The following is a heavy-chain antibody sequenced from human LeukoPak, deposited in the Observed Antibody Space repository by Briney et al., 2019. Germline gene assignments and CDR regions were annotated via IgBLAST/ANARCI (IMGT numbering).Heavy chain of an antibody. Sequence: ASVTVSCKASGYAFTSYAMNWVRQAPGQGLEWMGWINTNTGNPTYAQGFTGRFVFSLDTSVSTAYLQISSLKAEDTAVYYCARGFTGYYFDYWGQGTLVTVSS. J-gene: IGHJ4*02. CDR3: ARGFTGYYFDY. V-gene: IGHV7-4-1*02. CDR1: GYAFTSYA. CDR2: INTNTGNP. D-gene: IGHD2-8*02.